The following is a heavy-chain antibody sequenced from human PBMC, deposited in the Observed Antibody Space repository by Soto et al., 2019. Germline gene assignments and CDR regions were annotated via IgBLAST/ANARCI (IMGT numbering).Heavy chain of an antibody. CDR2: ISPAGDTT. CDR1: GYTFSSYH. J-gene: IGHJ4*02. D-gene: IGHD3-22*01. Sequence: ASVKVSCKASGYTFSSYHMHWVRQAPGQGLEWMAIISPAGDTTIYAQRFQGRVTVTRDTSASTPHMELRSLTSDDTAVYYCAILGTYYFDNSDNYFDFWGQG. V-gene: IGHV1-46*01. CDR3: AILGTYYFDNSDNYFDF.